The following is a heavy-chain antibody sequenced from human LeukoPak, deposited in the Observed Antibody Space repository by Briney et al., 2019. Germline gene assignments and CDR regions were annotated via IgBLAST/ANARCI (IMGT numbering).Heavy chain of an antibody. Sequence: GGSLRLSCAASGCTFSSYAMHWVRQAPGKGLEWVAVISYDGSNKYYADSVKGRFTISRDNSKNTLYLQMNSLRAEDTAVYYCARGHGSVFDYWGQGTLVTVSS. CDR2: ISYDGSNK. V-gene: IGHV3-30-3*01. J-gene: IGHJ4*02. CDR1: GCTFSSYA. D-gene: IGHD3-10*01. CDR3: ARGHGSVFDY.